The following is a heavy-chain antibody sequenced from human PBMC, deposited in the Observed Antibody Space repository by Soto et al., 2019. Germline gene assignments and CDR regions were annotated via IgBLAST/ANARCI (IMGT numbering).Heavy chain of an antibody. D-gene: IGHD3-22*01. J-gene: IGHJ4*02. CDR3: AKPRDREGPKGIVVVITSIDY. CDR2: ISGSGGST. Sequence: GGSLRLSCAASGFTFSSYAMSWVRQAPGKGLEWVSAISGSGGSTYYADSVKGRFTISRDNSKNTLYLQMNSLRAEDTAVYYCAKPRDREGPKGIVVVITSIDYWGQGTLVTVSS. CDR1: GFTFSSYA. V-gene: IGHV3-23*01.